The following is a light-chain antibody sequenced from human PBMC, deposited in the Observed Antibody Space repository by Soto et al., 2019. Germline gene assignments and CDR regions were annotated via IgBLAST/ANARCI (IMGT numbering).Light chain of an antibody. V-gene: IGKV2-28*01. CDR2: LGS. Sequence: DIVMTQSPLSLPVTPGEPASISCRSSQSLLYGNGYNYLDWYLQKPGQPPQLLFFLGSTRASGVPDRFSASGSGTDFTLEISRVEAEDVGVYYCMQALQTRTFGQGTRVDIK. J-gene: IGKJ1*01. CDR3: MQALQTRT. CDR1: QSLLYGNGYNY.